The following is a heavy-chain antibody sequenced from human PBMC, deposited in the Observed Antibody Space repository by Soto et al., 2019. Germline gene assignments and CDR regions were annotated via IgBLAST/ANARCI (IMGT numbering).Heavy chain of an antibody. D-gene: IGHD2-8*02. CDR1: GFTVSTYG. CDR3: TGEVASGY. CDR2: ISRDGGTK. Sequence: QVQLVESGGGVVQTGRSLRLSCAVSGFTVSTYGMHWVRQAPGKGLEWVAVISRDGGTKYYADSVKGRFTISRDNSRNTLVLEMNSLRGDDMAVYYCTGEVASGYWGQGTLVTVSS. V-gene: IGHV3-30*03. J-gene: IGHJ4*02.